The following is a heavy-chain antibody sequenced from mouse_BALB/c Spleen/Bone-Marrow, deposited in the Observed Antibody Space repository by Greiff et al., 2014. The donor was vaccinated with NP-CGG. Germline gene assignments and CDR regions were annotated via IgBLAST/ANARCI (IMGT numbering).Heavy chain of an antibody. D-gene: IGHD2-4*01. V-gene: IGHV1-82*01. CDR2: IYPGDGNT. J-gene: IGHJ3*01. Sequence: QVQLQQSGPELVKPGASVKISCKASGYAFSSSWMNWVKQRPGQGLEWIGRIYPGDGNTNYNGKFKGKATLTADKSSTTAYMRLSSLTSVDSAFYFCTLYDYDGLSWFAYWGQGTLVTVSA. CDR1: GYAFSSSW. CDR3: TLYDYDGLSWFAY.